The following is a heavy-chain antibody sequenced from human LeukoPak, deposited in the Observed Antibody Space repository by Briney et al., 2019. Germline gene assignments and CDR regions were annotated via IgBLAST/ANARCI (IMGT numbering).Heavy chain of an antibody. CDR2: ISYDGSNK. D-gene: IGHD5-12*01. Sequence: GGSLRLSCAASGFTFSSYGMHWVRQAPGKGLEWVAVISYDGSNKYYADSVKGRFTISRDNSKNTLYLQMNSLRAEDTAVYYCANVEGGWWLLDAFDIWGQGTMVTVSS. CDR3: ANVEGGWWLLDAFDI. V-gene: IGHV3-30*18. J-gene: IGHJ3*02. CDR1: GFTFSSYG.